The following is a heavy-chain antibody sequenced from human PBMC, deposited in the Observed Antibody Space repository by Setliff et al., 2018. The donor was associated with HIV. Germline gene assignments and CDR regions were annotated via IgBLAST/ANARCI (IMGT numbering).Heavy chain of an antibody. CDR3: ATDRGTY. D-gene: IGHD1-7*01. J-gene: IGHJ4*02. Sequence: PGGSLRLSCAASGFTFSSYSMNWVRQSPGKGLEWVSYIRSGSGTVYYADSVRSRFTMSRDNAKNSLYLQMNSLRAEDTAVYYCATDRGTYWGQGTLVTVSS. CDR1: GFTFSSYS. V-gene: IGHV3-48*01. CDR2: IRSGSGTV.